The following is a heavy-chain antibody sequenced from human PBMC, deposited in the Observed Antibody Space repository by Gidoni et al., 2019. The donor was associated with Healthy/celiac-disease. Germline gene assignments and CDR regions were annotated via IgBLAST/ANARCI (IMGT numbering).Heavy chain of an antibody. D-gene: IGHD4-17*01. CDR2: ISSSSSYI. V-gene: IGHV3-21*01. CDR3: ARVDGYGDYAWDY. CDR1: GLTFSSYS. J-gene: IGHJ4*02. Sequence: EVQLLESGGGLVKPVGSLRLSCAASGLTFSSYSMNWVRQAPGKGLEWVSSISSSSSYIYYADSVKGRFTISRDNAKNSLYLQMNSLRAEDTAVYYCARVDGYGDYAWDYWGQGTLVTVSS.